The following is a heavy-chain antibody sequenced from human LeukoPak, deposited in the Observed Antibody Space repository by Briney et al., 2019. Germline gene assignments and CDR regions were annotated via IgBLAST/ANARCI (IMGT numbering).Heavy chain of an antibody. Sequence: QPGGSLRLSCAASGFTFSSYAMSWVRQAPGKGLDWVSAISGSGGSTYYADSVKGRFTISRDNSKNALYLQMNSLRAEDTAVYYCAKDLRGQIVVVPAATVWGYWGQGTLVTVSS. CDR3: AKDLRGQIVVVPAATVWGY. CDR2: ISGSGGST. D-gene: IGHD2-2*01. J-gene: IGHJ4*02. CDR1: GFTFSSYA. V-gene: IGHV3-23*01.